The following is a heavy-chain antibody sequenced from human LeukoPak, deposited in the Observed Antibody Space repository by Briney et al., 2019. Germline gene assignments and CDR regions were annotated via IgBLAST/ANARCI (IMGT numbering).Heavy chain of an antibody. D-gene: IGHD1-26*01. V-gene: IGHV3-23*01. Sequence: PGGSLGLSCAASGFAFSSYTMTWVRLAPAPGKGLEWVSLISGSTGSTYYADSVKGRFSISRDNSKNTIYLQMNSLRAEDTAVYYCAKGPVSAIVGATTLDYWGQGTLVTVSS. J-gene: IGHJ4*02. CDR2: ISGSTGST. CDR1: GFAFSSYT. CDR3: AKGPVSAIVGATTLDY.